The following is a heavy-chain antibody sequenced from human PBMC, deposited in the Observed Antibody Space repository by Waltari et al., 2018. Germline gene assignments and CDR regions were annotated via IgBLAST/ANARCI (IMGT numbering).Heavy chain of an antibody. CDR3: ARVGSGWYAQFDY. CDR1: GYTFTSYD. J-gene: IGHJ4*02. D-gene: IGHD6-19*01. V-gene: IGHV1-8*02. CDR2: RNPNSGKT. Sequence: QVQLVQSGAEVKKPGASVKVSCKASGYTFTSYDINWVRQATGQGLEWMGWRNPNSGKTCYAQKFQGRVTMTRNTSISTAYMELSSLRSEDAAVYYCARVGSGWYAQFDYWGQGTLVTVSS.